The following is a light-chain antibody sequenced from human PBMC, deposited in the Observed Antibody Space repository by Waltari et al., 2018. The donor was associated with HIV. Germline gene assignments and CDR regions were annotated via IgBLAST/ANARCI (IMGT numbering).Light chain of an antibody. CDR2: QDN. J-gene: IGLJ2*01. CDR1: ELGDNS. Sequence: SYEVTQPPSVAVSPGQTASITCSGYELGDNSTCWYQQKPGQSPLLVIYQDNKRPSGIPERFSGSSSGHTATLTISGTLPMDEADYYCQAWGSTTSGVFGRGTKLTVL. V-gene: IGLV3-1*01. CDR3: QAWGSTTSGV.